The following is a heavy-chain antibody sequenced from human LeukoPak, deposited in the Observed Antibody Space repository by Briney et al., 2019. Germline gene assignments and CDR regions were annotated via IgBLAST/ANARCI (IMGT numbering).Heavy chain of an antibody. CDR1: EFTFSTYG. V-gene: IGHV3-23*01. J-gene: IGHJ3*02. Sequence: GGCLRLSCAASEFTFSTYGMSWVRQAPGKGLEWVSFISGSGGSTQYADSVQGRFAISRDNSNNTLYLQMNSLRVEDTAMYFCARSYDGFDIWGQGTMVTVSS. CDR2: ISGSGGST. CDR3: ARSYDGFDI.